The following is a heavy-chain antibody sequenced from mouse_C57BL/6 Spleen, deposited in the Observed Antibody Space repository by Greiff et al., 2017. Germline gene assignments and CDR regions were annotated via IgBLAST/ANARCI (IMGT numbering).Heavy chain of an antibody. CDR1: GYTFTSYW. CDR3: ARGDYSNYVSY. J-gene: IGHJ2*01. V-gene: IGHV1-53*01. CDR2: INPSNGGT. D-gene: IGHD2-5*01. Sequence: VQLQQPGTELVKPGASVKLSCKASGYTFTSYWMPWVQQRPGQGLEWIGNINPSNGGTNYNEKFKSKATLTVDKSSSTAYMQLSSLTSEDSAVYYCARGDYSNYVSYWGQGTTLTVSS.